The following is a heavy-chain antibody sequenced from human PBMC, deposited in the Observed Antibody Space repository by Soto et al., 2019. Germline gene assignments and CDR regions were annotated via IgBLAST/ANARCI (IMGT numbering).Heavy chain of an antibody. CDR1: GYTFTSYG. J-gene: IGHJ6*02. Sequence: ASVKVSCKASGYTFTSYGISWVRQAPGQGLEWMGWISAYNGNTNYAQKLQGRVTMTTDTSTSTAYMELRSLRSDDTAVYYCARRRSSSSKPYYYYGMDVWGQGTTVTVSS. CDR3: ARRRSSSSKPYYYYGMDV. D-gene: IGHD6-6*01. V-gene: IGHV1-18*01. CDR2: ISAYNGNT.